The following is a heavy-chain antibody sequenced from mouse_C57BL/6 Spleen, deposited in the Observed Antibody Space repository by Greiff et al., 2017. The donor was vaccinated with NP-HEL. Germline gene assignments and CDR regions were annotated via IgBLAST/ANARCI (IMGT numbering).Heavy chain of an antibody. CDR2: INPNYGTT. CDR1: GYSFTDYN. J-gene: IGHJ4*01. V-gene: IGHV1-39*01. Sequence: EVQLQQSGPELVKPGASVKISCKASGYSFTDYNMNWVKQSNGKSLEWIGVINPNYGTTSYNQKFKGKATLTVDQSSRTAYMQFNILTSEDSAVYYCAREDYGSSGNAMDYWGQGTSVTVSS. CDR3: AREDYGSSGNAMDY. D-gene: IGHD1-1*01.